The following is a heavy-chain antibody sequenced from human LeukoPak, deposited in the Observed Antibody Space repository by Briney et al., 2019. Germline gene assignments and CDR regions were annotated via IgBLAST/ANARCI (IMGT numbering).Heavy chain of an antibody. J-gene: IGHJ4*02. V-gene: IGHV4-34*01. CDR1: GRSFSGYY. Sequence: PSETLSLTCAVYGRSFSGYYWSWIRQPPGKGLEWIGEINHSGSTNYNPSLKSRVTISVDTSKNQFSLKLSSVTAADTAVYYCARGGWLQLRSFDYWGQGTLVTVSS. CDR2: INHSGST. CDR3: ARGGWLQLRSFDY. D-gene: IGHD5-24*01.